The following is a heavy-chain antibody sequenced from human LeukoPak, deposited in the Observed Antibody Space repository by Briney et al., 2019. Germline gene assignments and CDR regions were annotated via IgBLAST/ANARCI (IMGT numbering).Heavy chain of an antibody. D-gene: IGHD2-15*01. V-gene: IGHV3-30*03. CDR1: GFTFSSYS. Sequence: GGSLRLSCAASGFTFSSYSMNWVRQAPGKGLGWVAVISYDGSNKYYADSVKGRFTISRDNSKNTLYLQMNSLRAEDTAVYYCARGLIVVVVAATPDYMDVWGKGTAVTVSS. CDR2: ISYDGSNK. J-gene: IGHJ6*03. CDR3: ARGLIVVVVAATPDYMDV.